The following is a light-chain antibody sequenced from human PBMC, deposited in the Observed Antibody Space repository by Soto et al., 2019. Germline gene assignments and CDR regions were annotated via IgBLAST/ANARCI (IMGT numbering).Light chain of an antibody. V-gene: IGKV3-15*01. CDR3: QQYYNWYT. CDR2: GAS. J-gene: IGKJ2*01. CDR1: QSVDTK. Sequence: ETVMTQSPATLSVSLGERVTLSCRASQSVDTKLAWYQHKPGQAPRLLIYGASTRATGIPARFSGSGSGTEFTLTISGLQSEDFAVYFCQQYYNWYTYGQGTKLGIK.